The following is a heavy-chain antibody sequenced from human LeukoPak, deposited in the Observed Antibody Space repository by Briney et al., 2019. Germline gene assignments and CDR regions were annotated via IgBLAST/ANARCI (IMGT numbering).Heavy chain of an antibody. Sequence: PGGSLRLSCAASGFTFSSYAMHWVRQAPGKGLEWVAVISYDGSNKYYADSVKGRFTISRDNSKNTLYLQMNSLRAEDTAVYYCATDQGYYGSGIYFDYWGQGTLVTVSS. V-gene: IGHV3-30-3*01. CDR3: ATDQGYYGSGIYFDY. CDR2: ISYDGSNK. J-gene: IGHJ4*02. D-gene: IGHD3-10*01. CDR1: GFTFSSYA.